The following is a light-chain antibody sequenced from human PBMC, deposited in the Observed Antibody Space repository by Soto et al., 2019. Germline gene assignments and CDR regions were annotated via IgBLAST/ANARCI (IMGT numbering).Light chain of an antibody. CDR1: QSISSW. J-gene: IGKJ1*01. Sequence: DIQMTQSPSTLSAFVGDRVTITCRASQSISSWLAWYQQKPGKAPKLLIYKASSLEYGVPSRFSGSGSGTDFTLTISCLQSEDFATYYCQQYYSYPWTFGQGTKVDI. V-gene: IGKV1-5*03. CDR2: KAS. CDR3: QQYYSYPWT.